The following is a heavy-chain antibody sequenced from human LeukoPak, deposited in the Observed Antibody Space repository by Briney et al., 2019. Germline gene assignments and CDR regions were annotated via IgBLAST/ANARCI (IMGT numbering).Heavy chain of an antibody. CDR2: INHSGST. Sequence: TSETLSLTCAVYGGAFSGYYWSWIPQPPGKGLEWIGEINHSGSTNYNPSLKSRVTISVDTSKNQFSLKLSSVTAADTAVYYCARDHMDMGEGGDFDYWGQGTLVTVSS. V-gene: IGHV4-34*01. D-gene: IGHD3-16*01. J-gene: IGHJ4*02. CDR1: GGAFSGYY. CDR3: ARDHMDMGEGGDFDY.